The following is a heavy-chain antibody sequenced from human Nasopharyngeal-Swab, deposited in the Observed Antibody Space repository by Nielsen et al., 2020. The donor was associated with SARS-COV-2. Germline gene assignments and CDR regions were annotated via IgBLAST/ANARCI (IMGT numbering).Heavy chain of an antibody. CDR3: AREDIGVVPVAMGYNWFDP. V-gene: IGHV1-2*02. D-gene: IGHD2-2*01. CDR2: INPNTGGT. Sequence: ASVKVSCKASGYTFTAYYIHWVRQAPGQGLEWMGWINPNTGGTSFAQKFQGRVTMTRDTSISTAYMELSGLGSDDTAFYYCAREDIGVVPVAMGYNWFDPWGQGTLVTVSS. CDR1: GYTFTAYY. J-gene: IGHJ5*02.